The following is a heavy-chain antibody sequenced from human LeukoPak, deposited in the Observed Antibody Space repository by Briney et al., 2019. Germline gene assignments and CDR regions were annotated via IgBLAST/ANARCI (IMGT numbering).Heavy chain of an antibody. J-gene: IGHJ3*02. V-gene: IGHV3-48*02. CDR1: GFTFSSYT. Sequence: GRCLRLSCAASGFTFSSYTMNWVRQAQGKGVVWVSSIGRGSRTIYYADSVKGRFTISRDNVRNSLYLQMNSLRDEDTAMYYCARDKFDMWGQGTMVTVSS. CDR3: ARDKFDM. CDR2: IGRGSRTI.